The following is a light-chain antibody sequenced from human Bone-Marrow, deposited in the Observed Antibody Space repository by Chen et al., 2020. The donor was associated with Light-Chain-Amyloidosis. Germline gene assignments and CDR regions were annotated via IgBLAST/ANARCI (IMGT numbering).Light chain of an antibody. CDR2: MNN. CDR3: QSTDSTTTYMV. V-gene: IGLV3-25*03. Sequence: SYELTQPPSVSASPGQTAWITCSGDALPKQYVYWFQQKPGQAPVLVMYMNNERPSGFPERFSGSSSWTTVTLPISRIQTKNESDSCCQSTDSTTTYMVFGVGTQLTVL. CDR1: ALPKQY. J-gene: IGLJ2*01.